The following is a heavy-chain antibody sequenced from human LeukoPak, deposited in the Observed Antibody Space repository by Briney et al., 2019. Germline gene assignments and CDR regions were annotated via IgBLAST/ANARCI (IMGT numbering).Heavy chain of an antibody. Sequence: ASVKVSCKASGYTFTSYGISWVRQAPGQGLEWMGWISAYNGNTNYAQKLEGRVTMTTDTSTSTANMERRRLRSDDTAVYYCARGRAIVGATQGDYWGQGTLVTVSS. V-gene: IGHV1-18*01. CDR2: ISAYNGNT. D-gene: IGHD1-26*01. CDR3: ARGRAIVGATQGDY. J-gene: IGHJ4*02. CDR1: GYTFTSYG.